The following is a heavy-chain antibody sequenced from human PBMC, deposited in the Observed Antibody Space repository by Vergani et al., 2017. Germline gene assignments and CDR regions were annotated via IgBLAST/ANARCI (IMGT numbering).Heavy chain of an antibody. V-gene: IGHV3-9*01. D-gene: IGHD4-11*01. CDR3: TKDVVAVTTWVSYFEY. J-gene: IGHJ4*02. CDR2: ISWNSGTI. Sequence: EVQLVESGGGLVQPGRSLRLSCAASGFTFDDYAMHWVRQPPGKGLEWVSGISWNSGTIGYADSVKGRFTISRDNAKNSLFLQMNSLIAEDTALYDCTKDVVAVTTWVSYFEYWGQGTLVPVSS. CDR1: GFTFDDYA.